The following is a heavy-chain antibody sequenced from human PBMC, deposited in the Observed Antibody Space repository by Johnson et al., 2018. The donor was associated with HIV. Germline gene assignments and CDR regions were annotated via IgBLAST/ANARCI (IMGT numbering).Heavy chain of an antibody. CDR1: GFTFSSYA. J-gene: IGHJ3*02. CDR3: ARGGPLTMVQDALDT. Sequence: QVQLVESGGGVVQPGRSLRLSCAASGFTFSSYAMHWVRQAPGKGLEWVAVISYDGSNKYYADSVKGRFTISRDNSKNTLYLQMNSLTAEDTAVYFCARGGPLTMVQDALDTWGQGTMVIVSA. D-gene: IGHD3-10*01. CDR2: ISYDGSNK. V-gene: IGHV3-30-3*01.